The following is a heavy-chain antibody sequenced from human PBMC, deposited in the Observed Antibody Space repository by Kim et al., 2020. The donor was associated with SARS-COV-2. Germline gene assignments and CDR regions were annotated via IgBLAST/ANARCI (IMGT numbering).Heavy chain of an antibody. D-gene: IGHD4-17*01. V-gene: IGHV3-33*01. CDR1: GFTFSSYG. CDR3: SSERDYGEGGGMDV. Sequence: GGSLRLSCAASGFTFSSYGMHWVRQAPGKGLEWVAVIWYDGSNKYYADSVKGRFTISRDNSKNTLYLQMNSLRAADTAVYYCSSERDYGEGGGMDVWGQGTTVTVSS. CDR2: IWYDGSNK. J-gene: IGHJ6*02.